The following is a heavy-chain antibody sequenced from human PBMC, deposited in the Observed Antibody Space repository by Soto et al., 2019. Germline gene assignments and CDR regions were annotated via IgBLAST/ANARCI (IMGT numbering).Heavy chain of an antibody. CDR2: IIPMLGIA. V-gene: IGHV1-69*02. J-gene: IGHJ4*02. CDR1: GGTFSSNS. D-gene: IGHD5-12*01. Sequence: QVQLVQSGAEVKKPGSSVKVSCTASGGTFSSNSISWVRQAPGQGLEWMGRIIPMLGIANYAQKFQGRVTITADKSTSTGYMELSGLRSEDTAVYYCAEYSGYDGKGYWGQGTLVTVSS. CDR3: AEYSGYDGKGY.